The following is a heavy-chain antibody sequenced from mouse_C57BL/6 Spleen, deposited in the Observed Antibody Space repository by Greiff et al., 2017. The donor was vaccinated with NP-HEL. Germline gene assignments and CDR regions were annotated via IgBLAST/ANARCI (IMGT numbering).Heavy chain of an antibody. CDR1: GYTFTSYW. D-gene: IGHD6-1*01. CDR3: ARGDSPPYAMDY. V-gene: IGHV1-59*01. Sequence: QVQLQQPGAELVRPGTSVKLSCKASGYTFTSYWMHWVKQRPGQGLEWIGVIDPSDSYTNYNQKFKGKATLTVDTSSSTAYMQLSSLTSEDSAVYYCARGDSPPYAMDYWGQGTSVTVSS. CDR2: IDPSDSYT. J-gene: IGHJ4*01.